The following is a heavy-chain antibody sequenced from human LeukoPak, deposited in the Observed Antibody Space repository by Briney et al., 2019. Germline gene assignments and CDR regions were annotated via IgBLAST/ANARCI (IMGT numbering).Heavy chain of an antibody. D-gene: IGHD1-14*01. CDR2: INAGNGNT. CDR3: ARNNPGSILFDP. V-gene: IGHV1-3*01. Sequence: GASVKVSCKASGYTFTNYAMHWVRQAPGQRLEWMGWINAGNGNTQYSQKFQGRVTITRDTSPSTAYMELSSLRSEDTAVYYCARNNPGSILFDPWGQGTLVTVSS. CDR1: GYTFTNYA. J-gene: IGHJ5*02.